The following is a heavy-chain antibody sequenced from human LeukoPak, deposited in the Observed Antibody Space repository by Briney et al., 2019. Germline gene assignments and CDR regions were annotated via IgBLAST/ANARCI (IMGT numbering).Heavy chain of an antibody. CDR1: GLTFSSYS. V-gene: IGHV3-48*01. Sequence: GGSLRLSCAASGLTFSSYSMNWVRQAPGKGLEWVSYISSSSSTVYYADSVKGRFTISRDNAKNSLYLQMNSLIAEDTAVYYCARGRYYMDVWGKGTTVTVSS. J-gene: IGHJ6*03. CDR3: ARGRYYMDV. CDR2: ISSSSSTV.